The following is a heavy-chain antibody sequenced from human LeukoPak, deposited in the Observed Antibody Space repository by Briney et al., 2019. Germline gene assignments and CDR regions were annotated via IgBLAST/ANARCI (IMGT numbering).Heavy chain of an antibody. Sequence: ASVKVSCKASGYTFTSYGISWVRQAPGQGLEWMGWINTNTGNPTYAQGFTGRFVFSLDTSVSTAYLQISSLKAEDTAVYYCARRRYSGYALANDYWGQGTLVTVSS. J-gene: IGHJ4*02. D-gene: IGHD5-12*01. V-gene: IGHV7-4-1*02. CDR2: INTNTGNP. CDR1: GYTFTSYG. CDR3: ARRRYSGYALANDY.